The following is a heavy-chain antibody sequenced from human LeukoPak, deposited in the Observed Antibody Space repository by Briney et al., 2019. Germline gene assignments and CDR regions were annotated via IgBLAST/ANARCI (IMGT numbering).Heavy chain of an antibody. CDR1: GFTFSSYG. CDR2: IWYDGSNT. Sequence: GRSLRLSCAASGFTFSSYGMHWVRQAPGKGLEWAAMIWYDGSNTYYADSVKGRFTISRDNSKNTLFLQMDSLRAEDTAVYYCARDRSTTHFDYWGQGTLVTVSS. D-gene: IGHD5/OR15-5a*01. J-gene: IGHJ4*02. CDR3: ARDRSTTHFDY. V-gene: IGHV3-33*01.